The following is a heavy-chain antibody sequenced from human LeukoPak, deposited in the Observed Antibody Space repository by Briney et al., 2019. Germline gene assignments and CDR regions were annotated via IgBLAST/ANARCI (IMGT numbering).Heavy chain of an antibody. CDR2: IYYSGNT. CDR1: GGSISSHY. J-gene: IGHJ3*02. CDR3: TRDVRTLHAFDI. D-gene: IGHD1-7*01. Sequence: TSETLSLTCKVSGGSISSHYWSWIRQPPGKGLEWIGYIYYSGNTNYNPSLKSRVTISVDTSKNQFSLKLSSVTAADTAVYYCTRDVRTLHAFDIWGQGTMVTVSS. V-gene: IGHV4-59*11.